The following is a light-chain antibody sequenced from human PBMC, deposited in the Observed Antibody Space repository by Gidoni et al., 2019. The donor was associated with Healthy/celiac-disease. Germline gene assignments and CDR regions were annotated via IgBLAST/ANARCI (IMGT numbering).Light chain of an antibody. CDR1: ALPKQY. Sequence: YELTQPPSVSASPGQTARITCSGDALPKQYAYWYQQKPGQAPVLVIYKDSERPSGIPERFSGSSSGTTVTLTISGVQAEDEADYYCQSADSSGTYVVFGGGTKLTVL. J-gene: IGLJ2*01. CDR2: KDS. CDR3: QSADSSGTYVV. V-gene: IGLV3-25*03.